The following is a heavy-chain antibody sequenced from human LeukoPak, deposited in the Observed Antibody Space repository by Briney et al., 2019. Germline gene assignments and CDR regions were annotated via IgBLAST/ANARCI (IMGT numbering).Heavy chain of an antibody. CDR3: ARRSVAGNFGY. D-gene: IGHD6-19*01. J-gene: IGHJ4*02. V-gene: IGHV3-66*04. CDR1: EFSVGSNY. CDR2: IYSGGST. Sequence: GGSLRLSCAASEFSVGSNYMTWVRQAPGQGLAWVSLIYSGGSTYYADSVKSRFTISRDNSKNTLYLQMNSLRAEDTAVYSCARRSVAGNFGYWGQGTLVTVSS.